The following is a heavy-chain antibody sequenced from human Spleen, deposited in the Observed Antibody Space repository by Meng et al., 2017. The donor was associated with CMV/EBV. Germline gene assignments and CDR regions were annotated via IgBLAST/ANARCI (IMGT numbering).Heavy chain of an antibody. J-gene: IGHJ5*02. CDR2: IYWDDDK. CDR3: AHTRRGRVYDPYWFDP. D-gene: IGHD3-3*01. V-gene: IGHV2-5*02. Sequence: QITLKESGPTLVNPTQTLTLACTFSGFSLSTSGVGVGWIRQPPGKALEWLALIYWDDDKRYSPSLKSRLTITKDTSKNQVVITMTNMDPVDTATYYCAHTRRGRVYDPYWFDPWGQGTLVTVSS. CDR1: GFSLSTSGVG.